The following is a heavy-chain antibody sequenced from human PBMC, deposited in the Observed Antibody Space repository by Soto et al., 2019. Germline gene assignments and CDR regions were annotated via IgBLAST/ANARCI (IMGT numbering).Heavy chain of an antibody. J-gene: IGHJ6*01. CDR3: ARDWIGYCSSTFFFNDNADYYN. D-gene: IGHD2-2*01. V-gene: IGHV1-69*13. Sequence: GSTGKADSKGPVRTYSSYAMSWAQQAPGQEKEWMGGIIPIFGTANYAQKFQGRVTITADESTSTAYMELSSLRSEDTAVYYCARDWIGYCSSTFFFNDNADYYN. CDR2: IIPIFGTA. CDR1: VRTYSSYA.